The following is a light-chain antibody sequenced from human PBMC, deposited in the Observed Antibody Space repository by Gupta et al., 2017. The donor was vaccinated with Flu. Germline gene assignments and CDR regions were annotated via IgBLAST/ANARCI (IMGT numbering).Light chain of an antibody. CDR3: AAWDDSLNGPV. J-gene: IGLJ3*02. Sequence: RVTISCSGSSANIGSNTVNWYQQLPGTAPKLLMYSNKQRPTGVPDRFSGSKSGTSAALAISGLQSEAEADYYCAAWDDSLNGPVFGGGTKLTVL. V-gene: IGLV1-44*01. CDR1: SANIGSNT. CDR2: SNK.